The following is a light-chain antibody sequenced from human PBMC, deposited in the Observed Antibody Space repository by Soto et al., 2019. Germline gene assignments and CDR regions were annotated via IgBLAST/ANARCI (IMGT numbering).Light chain of an antibody. CDR3: SSYAGSSP. CDR1: SRDVGGFNY. CDR2: EVN. Sequence: QSALTQPPSASGSPGQSVTISCTGTSRDVGGFNYVSWYQQHPGKAPKLMIYEVNKRPSGVPDRFSDSKSGNTASLTVSGLQPEDEADYYCSSYAGSSPFGTGTKLTVL. J-gene: IGLJ1*01. V-gene: IGLV2-8*01.